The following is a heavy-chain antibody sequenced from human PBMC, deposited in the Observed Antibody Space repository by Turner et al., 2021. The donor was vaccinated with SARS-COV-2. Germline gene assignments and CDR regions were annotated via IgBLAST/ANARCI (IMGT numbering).Heavy chain of an antibody. V-gene: IGHV4-39*01. CDR3: ARHWEVAAAAYLARFDP. J-gene: IGHJ5*02. D-gene: IGHD6-13*01. CDR2: IYYSGST. CDR1: GGSISSSSYY. Sequence: QLQLQESGPGLVKPSETLSLTCTVSGGSISSSSYYWGWIRQPPGKGLEWIGSIYYSGSTYYNPSLKSRVTISVDTSKNQFSLKLSSVTVADTAVYYCARHWEVAAAAYLARFDPWGQGTLVTVSS.